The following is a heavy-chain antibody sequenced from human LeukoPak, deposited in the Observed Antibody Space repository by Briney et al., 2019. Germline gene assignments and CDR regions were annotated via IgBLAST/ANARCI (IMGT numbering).Heavy chain of an antibody. CDR2: IYYSGST. D-gene: IGHD2-15*01. Sequence: SETLSLTCTVSGGSISSGGYYWSWIRQHPGKGLEWIGYIYYSGSTYYNPSLKSRVTISVDTSKNQFSLKLSSVTAADTAAYYCARGYRYCSGGSCYPSWFDPWGQGTLVTVSS. CDR1: GGSISSGGYY. V-gene: IGHV4-31*03. CDR3: ARGYRYCSGGSCYPSWFDP. J-gene: IGHJ5*02.